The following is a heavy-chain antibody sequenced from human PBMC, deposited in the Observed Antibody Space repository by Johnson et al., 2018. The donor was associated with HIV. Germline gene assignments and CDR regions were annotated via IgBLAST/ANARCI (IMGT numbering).Heavy chain of an antibody. CDR3: AKDQSSGRLIDAFDI. Sequence: VQLVESGGSLVQPGRSLRLSCAASGFTFSSYAMNWVRQAPGKGLEWVSAVSGSGGSTYYADSVKGRFTTSRDNSKNNLYLLMKSLRAEDTAVYYCAKDQSSGRLIDAFDIWGQGTMVTVSS. D-gene: IGHD1-26*01. J-gene: IGHJ3*02. CDR1: GFTFSSYA. V-gene: IGHV3-23*04. CDR2: VSGSGGST.